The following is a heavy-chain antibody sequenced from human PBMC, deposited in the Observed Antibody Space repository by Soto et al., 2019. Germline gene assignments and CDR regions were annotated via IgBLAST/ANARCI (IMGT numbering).Heavy chain of an antibody. CDR1: GATFTSST. Sequence: SVKVSCKASGATFTSSTVNWVRQARGQPPEWIGWILVGSGQTNSAQKFQGRVAITRDMSTYTAYLELNSLRSDDSAVYYCAAISSGYYRVFDYWGQGTPVTVSS. CDR2: ILVGSGQT. V-gene: IGHV1-58*01. J-gene: IGHJ4*02. D-gene: IGHD3-22*01. CDR3: AAISSGYYRVFDY.